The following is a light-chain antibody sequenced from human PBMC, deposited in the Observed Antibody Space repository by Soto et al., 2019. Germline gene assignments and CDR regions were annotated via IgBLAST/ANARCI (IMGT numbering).Light chain of an antibody. J-gene: IGKJ4*01. V-gene: IGKV3-15*01. CDR3: QQYNNWPRST. CDR2: GAS. Sequence: EIVMTQSPATLSVSPGERATLSCRASQSVSSNLAWYQQKPGQAPRLLIYGASTRATGIPARFSGSGSGTEFTLTISSLQSEGFAVYYCQQYNNWPRSTFGGGTKVEIK. CDR1: QSVSSN.